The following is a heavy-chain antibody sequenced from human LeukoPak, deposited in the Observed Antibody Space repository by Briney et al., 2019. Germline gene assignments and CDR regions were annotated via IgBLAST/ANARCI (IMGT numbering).Heavy chain of an antibody. Sequence: ASVXVXCKVSGYTLTELSMHWVRQAPGKGLXWMGGFDPEDGETIYAQKFQGRVTMTEDTSTDTAYMELSSLRSEDTAVYYCATAQIALRSYNWFDPWGQGTLVTVSS. J-gene: IGHJ5*02. D-gene: IGHD1-26*01. CDR3: ATAQIALRSYNWFDP. V-gene: IGHV1-24*01. CDR1: GYTLTELS. CDR2: FDPEDGET.